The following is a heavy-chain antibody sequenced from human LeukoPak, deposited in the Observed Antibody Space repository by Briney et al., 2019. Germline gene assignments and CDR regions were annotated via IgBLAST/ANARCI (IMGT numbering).Heavy chain of an antibody. Sequence: PGGSLRLSXAASGFSFRDFWMTWVRQAPGKGLEWVANINQGGSVKYYVDSVKGRFTISRDDAESSLYVQMNSLRDEDTAVYSCARFGYSGWNLEYWGQGTLVTVSS. CDR3: ARFGYSGWNLEY. D-gene: IGHD5-12*01. J-gene: IGHJ4*02. CDR2: INQGGSVK. CDR1: GFSFRDFW. V-gene: IGHV3-7*01.